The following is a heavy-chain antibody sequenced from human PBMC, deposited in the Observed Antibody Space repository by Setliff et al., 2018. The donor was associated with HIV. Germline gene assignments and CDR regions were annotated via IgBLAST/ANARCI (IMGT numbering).Heavy chain of an antibody. D-gene: IGHD3-22*01. V-gene: IGHV3-74*03. CDR2: IYSDGTST. Sequence: GGSLRLSCAASRFTFSPYWMHWVRQAPGKGLVWVSRIYSDGTSTTYADSVKGRFTISRDNAKNTLYLQMNSLRAEDTAVYYCARDLSYDYDRSSDTFDYWGQGTLVTVSS. CDR3: ARDLSYDYDRSSDTFDY. J-gene: IGHJ4*02. CDR1: RFTFSPYW.